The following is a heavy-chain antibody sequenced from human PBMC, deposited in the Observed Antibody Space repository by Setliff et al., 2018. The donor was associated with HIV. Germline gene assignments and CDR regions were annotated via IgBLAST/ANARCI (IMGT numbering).Heavy chain of an antibody. V-gene: IGHV4-59*01. J-gene: IGHJ4*02. CDR3: SRGGRSDGYHIAS. CDR2: IYHYGSP. CDR1: CGSISSYF. Sequence: SETLSLTCTVSCGSISSYFWTWIRQSPEKGLEWMGEIYHYGSPNYNPSLQSRVTLSVDTSKNQFSLTLTSVPAADTAVYYCSRGGRSDGYHIASWGQGILVTVSS. D-gene: IGHD2-15*01.